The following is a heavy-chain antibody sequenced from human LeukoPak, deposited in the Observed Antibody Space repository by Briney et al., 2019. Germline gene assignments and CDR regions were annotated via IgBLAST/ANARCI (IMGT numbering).Heavy chain of an antibody. CDR1: GGSVSRGSYY. CDR2: IHHSGTT. CDR3: ARGRLGATY. Sequence: SETLSLTCTVSGGSVSRGSYYWSWTRQPPGKGLEWTGYIHHSGTTNYSPSLKSRVTISVGMSKNQFFLNLTSVTAADTAVYYCARGRLGATYWGQGTLVTVSS. J-gene: IGHJ4*02. D-gene: IGHD1-26*01. V-gene: IGHV4-61*01.